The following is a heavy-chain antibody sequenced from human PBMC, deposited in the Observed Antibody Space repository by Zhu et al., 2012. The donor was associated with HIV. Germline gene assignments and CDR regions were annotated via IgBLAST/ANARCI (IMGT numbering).Heavy chain of an antibody. CDR2: INWNGGST. CDR3: ARCEAGYYYYMDV. V-gene: IGHV3-20*04. J-gene: IGHJ6*03. CDR1: GFTFDDYG. Sequence: TASGFTFDDYGMSWVRQAPGKGLEWVSGINWNGGSTGYADSVKGRFTISRDNAKNSLYLQMNSLRAEDTALYYCARCEAGYYYYMDVWGKGTTVTVSS. D-gene: IGHD6-13*01.